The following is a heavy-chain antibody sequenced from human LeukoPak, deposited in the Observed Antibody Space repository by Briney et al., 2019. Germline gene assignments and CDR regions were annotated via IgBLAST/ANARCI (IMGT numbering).Heavy chain of an antibody. CDR1: GFTFRNYW. CDR3: VEPLDIDY. D-gene: IGHD1-1*01. J-gene: IGHJ4*02. CDR2: ISRDGATT. V-gene: IGHV3-74*01. Sequence: GGSLRLSCAASGFTFRNYWMHWVRHATGTGLVWVSRISRDGATTHYAGSVKGRFTISRDNAKNMVYLQMDSLSAEDTAVYYCVEPLDIDYWGQGTLVTVSS.